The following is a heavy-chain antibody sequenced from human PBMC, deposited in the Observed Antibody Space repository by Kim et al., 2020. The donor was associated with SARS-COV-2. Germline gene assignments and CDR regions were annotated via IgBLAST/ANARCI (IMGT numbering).Heavy chain of an antibody. CDR2: IYTSGST. D-gene: IGHD3-22*01. CDR3: ARASPGVNYYDSSGYVDYFDY. Sequence: SETLSLTCTVSGGSISSYYWSWIRQPAGKGLEWIWRIYTSGSTNYNPSLKSRVTMSVDTSKNQFSLKLSSVTAADTAVYYCARASPGVNYYDSSGYVDYFDYWGQGTLFTVSS. J-gene: IGHJ4*02. CDR1: GGSISSYY. V-gene: IGHV4-4*07.